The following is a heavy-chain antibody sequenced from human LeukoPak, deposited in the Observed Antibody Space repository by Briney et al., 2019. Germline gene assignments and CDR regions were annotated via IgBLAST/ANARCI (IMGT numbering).Heavy chain of an antibody. CDR3: AKDRDYDSSGYWGY. V-gene: IGHV3-23*01. CDR1: GFTFSSYG. D-gene: IGHD3-22*01. Sequence: GGSLRLSCAASGFTFSSYGMSWVRQAPGKGLEWVSAISGSGGSTYYADSVKGRFTISRDNSKNTLYLQMNSLRAEDTAVYYGAKDRDYDSSGYWGYWDQGTLVTVSS. CDR2: ISGSGGST. J-gene: IGHJ4*02.